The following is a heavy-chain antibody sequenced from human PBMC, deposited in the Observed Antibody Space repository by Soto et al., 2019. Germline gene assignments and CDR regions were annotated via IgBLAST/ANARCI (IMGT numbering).Heavy chain of an antibody. CDR1: GGSISSSSYY. D-gene: IGHD1-20*01. CDR3: ARGGKNNWNYYYYGMDV. J-gene: IGHJ6*02. V-gene: IGHV4-39*07. Sequence: SETLSLTCTVSGGSISSSSYYWGWIRQPPGKGLEWIGSIYYSGSTYYNPSLKSRVTISVDTSKNHFSLKLSSVTAADTAVYYCARGGKNNWNYYYYGMDVWGQGTTVTVSS. CDR2: IYYSGST.